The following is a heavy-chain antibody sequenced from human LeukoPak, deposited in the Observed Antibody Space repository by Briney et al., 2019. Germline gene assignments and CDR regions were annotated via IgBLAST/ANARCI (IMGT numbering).Heavy chain of an antibody. CDR1: GGSISSYY. Sequence: PSETLSLTCTVSGGSISSYYWSWIRQPPGKGLEWIGYIYYSGSTNYSPSLKSRVTVSVDTSKNQFSLKLSSVTAADTAVYYCARVTSRPGAYGDHFDYWGQGTLVTVSS. D-gene: IGHD4-17*01. V-gene: IGHV4-59*01. CDR3: ARVTSRPGAYGDHFDY. CDR2: IYYSGST. J-gene: IGHJ4*02.